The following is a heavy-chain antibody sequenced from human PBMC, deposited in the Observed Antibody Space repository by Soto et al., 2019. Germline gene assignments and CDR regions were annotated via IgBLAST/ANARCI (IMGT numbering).Heavy chain of an antibody. CDR3: AYSSSSAIDY. J-gene: IGHJ4*02. D-gene: IGHD6-6*01. CDR1: GGSISRGGYY. Sequence: PSGTLSLTCTVSGGSISRGGYYWTWIRQHPGKGLEWIGYIYYSGSTYYNPSLKSRVTISVDTSKNQFSLKLSSVTAADTAVYYCAYSSSSAIDYWGQGTLVTVSS. CDR2: IYYSGST. V-gene: IGHV4-31*03.